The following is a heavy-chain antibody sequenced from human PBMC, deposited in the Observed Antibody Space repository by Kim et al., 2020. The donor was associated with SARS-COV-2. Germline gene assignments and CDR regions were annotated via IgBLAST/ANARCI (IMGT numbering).Heavy chain of an antibody. CDR3: AKDVGLNYDILTGYPTAGGAFDI. CDR2: ISGSGGST. CDR1: GFTFSSYA. J-gene: IGHJ3*02. Sequence: GGSLRLSCAASGFTFSSYAMSWVRQAPGKGLEWVSAISGSGGSTYYADSVKGRFTISRDNSKNTLYLQMNSLRAEDTAVYYCAKDVGLNYDILTGYPTAGGAFDIWGQGTMVTVSS. D-gene: IGHD3-9*01. V-gene: IGHV3-23*01.